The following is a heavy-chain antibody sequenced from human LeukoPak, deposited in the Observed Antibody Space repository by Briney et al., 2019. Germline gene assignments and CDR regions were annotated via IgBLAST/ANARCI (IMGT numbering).Heavy chain of an antibody. CDR2: IWYDGSNK. D-gene: IGHD3-9*01. CDR3: ARERPTQSYDILTGYYSPPNGMDV. Sequence: GGSLRLSCAASGFTFSSYGMHWVRQAPGKGLEWVAVIWYDGSNKYYADSVKGRFTISRDNSKNTLYLQMNSPRAEDTAVYYCARERPTQSYDILTGYYSPPNGMDVWGKGTTVTVSS. J-gene: IGHJ6*04. CDR1: GFTFSSYG. V-gene: IGHV3-33*01.